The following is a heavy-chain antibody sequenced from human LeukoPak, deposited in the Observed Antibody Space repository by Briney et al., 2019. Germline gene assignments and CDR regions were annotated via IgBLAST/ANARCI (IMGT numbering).Heavy chain of an antibody. D-gene: IGHD3-22*01. CDR1: GYTFTGYY. CDR3: ARTYYYDSSGYNY. V-gene: IGHV1-2*02. J-gene: IGHJ4*02. Sequence: ASVKVSCKASGYTFTGYYTHWVRQAPGQGLEWMGWINPNSGGTNYAQKFQGRVTMTRDTSISTAYMELSRLRSDDTAVYYCARTYYYDSSGYNYWGQGTLVTVSS. CDR2: INPNSGGT.